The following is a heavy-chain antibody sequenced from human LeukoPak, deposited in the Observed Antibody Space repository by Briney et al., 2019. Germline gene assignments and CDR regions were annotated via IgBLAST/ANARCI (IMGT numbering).Heavy chain of an antibody. D-gene: IGHD5-18*01. CDR2: IIPIFGTA. Sequence: ASVKVSCKASGGTFSSYAIDWVRQAPGQGLEWMGGIIPIFGTANYAQKFQGRVTITADESTSTAYMELSSLRSEDTAVYYCARVRMGYSFDYWGQGTLVTVSS. J-gene: IGHJ4*02. CDR3: ARVRMGYSFDY. CDR1: GGTFSSYA. V-gene: IGHV1-69*13.